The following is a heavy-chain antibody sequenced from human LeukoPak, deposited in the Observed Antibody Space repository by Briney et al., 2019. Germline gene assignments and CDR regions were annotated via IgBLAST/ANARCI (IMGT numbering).Heavy chain of an antibody. V-gene: IGHV3-53*01. D-gene: IGHD2-15*01. Sequence: GGSLRLSCAASGFTVSSNYMSWVRQAPGKGLEWVSVIYSGGSTYYADSAKGRFTVSRDNAKNSLYLQMNSLRAEDTAVYYCARIDCSGGSCYSDYWGQGTLVTVSS. CDR1: GFTVSSNY. J-gene: IGHJ4*02. CDR2: IYSGGST. CDR3: ARIDCSGGSCYSDY.